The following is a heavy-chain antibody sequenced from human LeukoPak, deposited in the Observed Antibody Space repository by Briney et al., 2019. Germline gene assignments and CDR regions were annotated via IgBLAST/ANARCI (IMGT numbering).Heavy chain of an antibody. V-gene: IGHV3-33*01. CDR3: ARVGARDIVATIAYYFDY. J-gene: IGHJ4*02. D-gene: IGHD5-12*01. CDR1: GFTFSSYG. Sequence: GGSLRLSCAASGFTFSSYGMHWVRQGPGKGLEWVAVIWYDGDNKYFADSVKGRFTISRDNSKNTLYLQMNSLRAEDTAVYYCARVGARDIVATIAYYFDYWGQGTLVTVSS. CDR2: IWYDGDNK.